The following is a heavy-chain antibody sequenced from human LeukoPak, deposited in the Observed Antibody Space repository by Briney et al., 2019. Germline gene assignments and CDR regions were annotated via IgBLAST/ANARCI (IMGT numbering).Heavy chain of an antibody. CDR1: GFTFSSNW. Sequence: GGSLRLSCAASGFTFSSNWMSWVRQAPGKGLEWVANIRQDGSDKYYMDSAKGRFTISRDNARNSLSLQMNSLRVEDTAVYYCARDRDCGDGGCYPHFDYWGQGVRVTVSS. V-gene: IGHV3-7*01. J-gene: IGHJ4*02. CDR3: ARDRDCGDGGCYPHFDY. CDR2: IRQDGSDK. D-gene: IGHD2-15*01.